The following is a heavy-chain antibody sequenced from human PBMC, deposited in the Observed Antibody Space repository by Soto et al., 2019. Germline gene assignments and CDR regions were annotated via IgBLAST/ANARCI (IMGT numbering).Heavy chain of an antibody. CDR2: IFPSGTT. CDR1: GGSLTSGTYS. J-gene: IGHJ4*02. CDR3: ARTVGAAYYFDF. Sequence: QVQLRESGSRLVRPSQTLSLTCAVSGGSLTSGTYSWNWIRQPPGKGLEWIGYIFPSGTTYYNPSLKSRVSISIDVSKNQFSLNLRSLTAADTAVYYCARTVGAAYYFDFWGQGALVTVSS. V-gene: IGHV4-30-2*01. D-gene: IGHD1-26*01.